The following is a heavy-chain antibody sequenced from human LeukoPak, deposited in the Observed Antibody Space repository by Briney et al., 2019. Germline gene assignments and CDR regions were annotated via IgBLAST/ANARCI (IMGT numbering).Heavy chain of an antibody. CDR3: ARDLAYGGIAAAGIEGNWFDP. D-gene: IGHD6-13*01. V-gene: IGHV1-46*01. Sequence: GASVKVSCKASGYTFTSYYMHWVRQAPGQGLGWMGIINPSGGSTSYAQKFQGRVTMTRDMSTSTVYMELGSLRSEDTAVYYCARDLAYGGIAAAGIEGNWFDPWGQGTLVTVSS. J-gene: IGHJ5*02. CDR2: INPSGGST. CDR1: GYTFTSYY.